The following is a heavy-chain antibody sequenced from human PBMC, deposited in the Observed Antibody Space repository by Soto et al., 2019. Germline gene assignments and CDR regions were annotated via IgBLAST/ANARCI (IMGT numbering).Heavy chain of an antibody. CDR1: GFTFNSYW. J-gene: IGHJ3*01. CDR3: ERVSRRNNFDV. Sequence: PGGSLRLSCAASGFTFNSYWMTWVRQAPGKGLEWVANINTDGSQKHSVDSVKGRFTFSRDNAKNSLYLQMNSLRVEDTAVYYCERVSRRNNFDVWGQGTMVTVSS. CDR2: INTDGSQK. V-gene: IGHV3-7*01.